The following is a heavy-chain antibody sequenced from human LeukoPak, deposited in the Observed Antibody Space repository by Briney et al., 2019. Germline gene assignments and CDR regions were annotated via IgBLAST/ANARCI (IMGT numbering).Heavy chain of an antibody. V-gene: IGHV4-34*01. CDR1: GDSISSYY. D-gene: IGHD3-10*01. CDR3: ARRRPRPYGSGTWRGYYMDV. Sequence: MPSETLSLTCTVSGDSISSYYWGWIRQPPGKGLEWIGEINHSGSTNYNPSLKSRVTISVDTSKNQFSLKLSSVTAADTAVYYCARRRPRPYGSGTWRGYYMDVWGKGTTVTISS. J-gene: IGHJ6*03. CDR2: INHSGST.